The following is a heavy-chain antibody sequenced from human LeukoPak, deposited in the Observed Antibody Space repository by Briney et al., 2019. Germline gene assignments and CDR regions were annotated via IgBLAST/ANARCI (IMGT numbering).Heavy chain of an antibody. CDR2: MNPNSGNT. Sequence: ASVKVSCKVSGYTFTSYDINWVRQATGQGLEWMGWMNPNSGNTGYAQKFQGRVTMTRNTSISTAYMELSSLRSEDTAVYYCARAFYYYYGMDVWGQGTTVTVSS. CDR1: GYTFTSYD. CDR3: ARAFYYYYGMDV. J-gene: IGHJ6*02. V-gene: IGHV1-8*01.